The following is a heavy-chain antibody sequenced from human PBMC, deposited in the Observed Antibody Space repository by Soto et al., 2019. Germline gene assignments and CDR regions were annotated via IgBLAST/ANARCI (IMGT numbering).Heavy chain of an antibody. Sequence: QVQLVQSGAEVKKPGASVKVSCKASGYTFTSSALSWVRLAPGQGLEWMGWITSYNGDTNYAQKFQGRLTGTTDTSTSTAYMELRSLRSDDTAVYYCARRGRYSSSEGIYYYGMDVWGQGTTVTVSS. V-gene: IGHV1-18*01. CDR3: ARRGRYSSSEGIYYYGMDV. CDR2: ITSYNGDT. D-gene: IGHD6-6*01. CDR1: GYTFTSSA. J-gene: IGHJ6*02.